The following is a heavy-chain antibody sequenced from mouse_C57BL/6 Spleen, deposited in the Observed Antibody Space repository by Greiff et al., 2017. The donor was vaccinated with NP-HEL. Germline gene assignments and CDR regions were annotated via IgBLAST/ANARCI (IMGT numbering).Heavy chain of an antibody. CDR2: IYPRSGNT. J-gene: IGHJ4*01. Sequence: QVQLQQSGAELARPGASVKLSCKASGYTFTSYGISWVKQRTGQGLEWIGEIYPRSGNTYYNEKFKGKATLTADKSSSTAYMELRSLTSEDSAVYFCTRNDLDHVYAIDYWGKGTSVTVSS. CDR3: TRNDLDHVYAIDY. D-gene: IGHD2-13*01. V-gene: IGHV1-81*01. CDR1: GYTFTSYG.